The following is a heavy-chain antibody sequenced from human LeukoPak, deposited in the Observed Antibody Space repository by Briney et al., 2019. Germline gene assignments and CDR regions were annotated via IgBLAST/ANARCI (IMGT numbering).Heavy chain of an antibody. J-gene: IGHJ3*02. CDR2: ISYDGSNK. Sequence: PGRSLRLSCAASGFTFSSYAMHWVRQAPGKGLEWVAVISYDGSNKYYADSVKGRFTISRDNSKNTLYLQMNSLRAEDRAVYYCARGSIAAAGIPHAFDIWGQGTMVTVSS. CDR3: ARGSIAAAGIPHAFDI. CDR1: GFTFSSYA. D-gene: IGHD6-13*01. V-gene: IGHV3-30-3*01.